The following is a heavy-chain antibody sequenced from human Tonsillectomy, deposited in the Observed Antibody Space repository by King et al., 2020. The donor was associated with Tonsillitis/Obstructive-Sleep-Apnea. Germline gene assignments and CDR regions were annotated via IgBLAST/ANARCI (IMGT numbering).Heavy chain of an antibody. CDR1: GFSLTTSEVG. CDR3: AHRALTILTNSWAAFDI. J-gene: IGHJ3*02. V-gene: IGHV2-5*02. CDR2: IYWDDDK. Sequence: ITLKESGPTLVKPTQTLTLTSTFSGFSLTTSEVGVGWIRQPPGKALEWLASIYWDDDKNYSPSLKSRVTITKDNTKNQVVLTITNMAPVDTATYYSAHRALTILTNSWAAFDIWGQGTMVTVSS. D-gene: IGHD3-9*01.